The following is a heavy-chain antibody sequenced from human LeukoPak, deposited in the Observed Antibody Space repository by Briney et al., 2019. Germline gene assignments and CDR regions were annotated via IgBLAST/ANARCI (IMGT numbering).Heavy chain of an antibody. CDR2: ISAYNGNT. CDR3: ARENYDSSGYYSDY. D-gene: IGHD3-22*01. CDR1: GYTFTSYG. Sequence: GASVKVSCKASGYTFTSYGISWVRQAPGQGLEWMGWISAYNGNTNYAQKLQGRVTMATDTSTSTAYMELRSLRSDDTAVYYCARENYDSSGYYSDYWGQGTLVTVSS. V-gene: IGHV1-18*01. J-gene: IGHJ4*02.